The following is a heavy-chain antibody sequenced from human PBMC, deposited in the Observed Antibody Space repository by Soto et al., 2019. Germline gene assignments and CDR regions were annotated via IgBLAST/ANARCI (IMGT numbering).Heavy chain of an antibody. CDR2: TRSKAYGGTT. CDR3: TRDASLLRLSPPEYFPH. D-gene: IGHD3-3*01. Sequence: PGGSLRLSCTTSGFTFGDYAMSWFRQAPGKGLEWVGLTRSKAYGGTTEYAASVKGRFIISRDGSEGIAYPQMNSLKTEDTAVYYCTRDASLLRLSPPEYFPHWGKGTPVTVYS. CDR1: GFTFGDYA. J-gene: IGHJ1*01. V-gene: IGHV3-49*01.